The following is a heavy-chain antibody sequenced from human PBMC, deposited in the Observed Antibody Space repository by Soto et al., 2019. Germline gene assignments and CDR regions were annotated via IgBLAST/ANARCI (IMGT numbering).Heavy chain of an antibody. CDR1: GYTFTGYY. CDR2: INPNSGGT. Sequence: ASVKVSCKASGYTFTGYYMHWVRQAPGQGLEWMGWINPNSGGTNYAQKFQGRVTVTRDTSISTAYMELNGLRSDDTAVYYCARVEYSYGGVVDYWGQGTLVTVSS. J-gene: IGHJ4*02. D-gene: IGHD5-18*01. V-gene: IGHV1-2*02. CDR3: ARVEYSYGGVVDY.